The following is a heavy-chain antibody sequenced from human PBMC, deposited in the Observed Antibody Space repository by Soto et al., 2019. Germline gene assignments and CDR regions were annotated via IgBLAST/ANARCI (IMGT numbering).Heavy chain of an antibody. D-gene: IGHD3-10*01. CDR2: INHSGST. CDR1: GGSFSGYY. J-gene: IGHJ4*02. CDR3: AGDKITGRFDY. V-gene: IGHV4-34*01. Sequence: QVQLQQWGAGLLKPSETLSLTCAVYGGSFSGYYWTWIRQPPGTGLEWIGEINHSGSTNYNPSLKKPVTIAVNQSKNQFSLKPPSFAAADAAVFYRAGDKITGRFDYWGQGTLVTVSS.